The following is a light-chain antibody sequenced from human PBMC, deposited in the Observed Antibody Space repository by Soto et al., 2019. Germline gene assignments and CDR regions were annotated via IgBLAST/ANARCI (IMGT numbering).Light chain of an antibody. CDR3: SSRTSSSTVI. Sequence: QSALTQPASVSGSPGQSITISCTGTSSDVGGFNYVSWYQQHPGKAPKLLIYEVSNRPSGVSNRFSGSKSGNTASLTISGLQAEDEADYYCSSRTSSSTVIFGGGTKLTVL. V-gene: IGLV2-14*01. CDR1: SSDVGGFNY. J-gene: IGLJ2*01. CDR2: EVS.